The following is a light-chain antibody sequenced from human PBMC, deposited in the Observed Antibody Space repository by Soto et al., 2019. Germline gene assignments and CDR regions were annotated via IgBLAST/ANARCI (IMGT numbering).Light chain of an antibody. CDR2: GAS. J-gene: IGKJ4*01. Sequence: EIVMTQSPANLSVVPGERATLSCRASQSVSSNLAWYQHKPGQAPRLLIYGASSRATGIPDRFSGSGSGTDFTLTISRLEPEDFAVYYCQQYGSSALTFGGGTKVDIK. V-gene: IGKV3-20*01. CDR3: QQYGSSALT. CDR1: QSVSSN.